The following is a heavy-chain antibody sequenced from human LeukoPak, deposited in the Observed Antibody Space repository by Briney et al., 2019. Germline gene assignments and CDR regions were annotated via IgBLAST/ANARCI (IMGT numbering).Heavy chain of an antibody. CDR3: AGDRRDCSSTSCRDY. D-gene: IGHD2-2*01. V-gene: IGHV3-21*01. CDR1: GFTFSSYS. CDR2: ISSSSSYI. J-gene: IGHJ4*02. Sequence: GGSLRLSCAASGFTFSSYSMNWVRQAPGKGLEWVSSISSSSSYIYYADSVKGRFTISRDNAKNSLYLQMNSLRAEDTAVYYRAGDRRDCSSTSCRDYWGQGTLVTVSS.